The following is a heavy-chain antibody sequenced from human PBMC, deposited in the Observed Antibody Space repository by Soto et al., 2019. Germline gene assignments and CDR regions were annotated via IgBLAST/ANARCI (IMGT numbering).Heavy chain of an antibody. Sequence: SETLSLPCPVSGCSISSGGYYWSWIRQHPGKGLEWIGYIYYSGSTYYNPSLKSRVTISVDTSKNQFSLKLSSVTAADTAVYYCARDPQKFGSDAFDIWGQGTMVTVSS. CDR3: ARDPQKFGSDAFDI. V-gene: IGHV4-31*03. J-gene: IGHJ3*02. D-gene: IGHD3-3*01. CDR2: IYYSGST. CDR1: GCSISSGGYY.